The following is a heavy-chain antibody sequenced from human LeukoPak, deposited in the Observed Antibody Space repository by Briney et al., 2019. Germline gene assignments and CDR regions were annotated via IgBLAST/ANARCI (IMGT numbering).Heavy chain of an antibody. CDR2: IYPGDADT. Sequence: GESLKISCKGSGYSFATYFIGWVRQVPGKGLEWMGMIYPGDADTRYSPSFQGQVTISADKSISTAYQQWSSLKASDTAIYFCARLGLMRYCSGGNCHPDYWGQGTLVTVSS. CDR3: ARLGLMRYCSGGNCHPDY. CDR1: GYSFATYF. D-gene: IGHD2-15*01. V-gene: IGHV5-51*01. J-gene: IGHJ4*02.